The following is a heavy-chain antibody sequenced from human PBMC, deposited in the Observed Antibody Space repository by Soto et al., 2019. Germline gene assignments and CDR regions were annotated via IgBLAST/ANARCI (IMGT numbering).Heavy chain of an antibody. CDR2: IYYSGST. J-gene: IGHJ5*02. CDR3: ATERQAAAGFDH. Sequence: SETLSLTCTVSGGSISSYYWSWIRQPPGKGLEWIGYIYYSGSTNYNPSLKSRVTISVDTSKNQFSLKLSYVTAADTAVYYCATERQAAAGFDHWGQGTLVTVSS. CDR1: GGSISSYY. D-gene: IGHD6-13*01. V-gene: IGHV4-59*01.